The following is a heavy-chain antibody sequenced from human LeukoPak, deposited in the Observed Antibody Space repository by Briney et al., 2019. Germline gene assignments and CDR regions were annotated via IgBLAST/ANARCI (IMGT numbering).Heavy chain of an antibody. CDR3: ANLAVAANDY. CDR1: GFTFSSYG. D-gene: IGHD6-19*01. J-gene: IGHJ4*02. Sequence: GGSLRLSCAASGFTFSSYGMSWVRQAPGKGLEWVSAISGSGGSTYYADSVKGRFTISRDNSKNTLYLQMNGLRAEDTAVYYCANLAVAANDYWGQGTLVTVSS. V-gene: IGHV3-23*01. CDR2: ISGSGGST.